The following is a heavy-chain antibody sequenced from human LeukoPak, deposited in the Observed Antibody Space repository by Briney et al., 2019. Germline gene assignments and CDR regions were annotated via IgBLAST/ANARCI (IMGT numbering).Heavy chain of an antibody. V-gene: IGHV4-30-2*01. CDR1: GGSISSGGYS. CDR3: ARVSNCGGDCTDAFDI. CDR2: IYHSGST. J-gene: IGHJ3*02. D-gene: IGHD2-21*02. Sequence: SQTLSLTCAVSGGSISSGGYSWSWIRQPPGKGLEWIGYIYHSGSTYYNPSLNSRVTISVDRSKNQFSLKLSSVTAADTSVYYCARVSNCGGDCTDAFDIWGQGPMVTVSS.